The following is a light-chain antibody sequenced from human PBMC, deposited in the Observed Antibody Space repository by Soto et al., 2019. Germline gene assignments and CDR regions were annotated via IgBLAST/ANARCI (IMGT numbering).Light chain of an antibody. J-gene: IGLJ1*01. Sequence: QSALTQPASVSGSPGQSITISCTGTSSDVGSYNLVSWYQQHPGKATKLMIYEGSKRPSGVSNRFSGSKSGNTASLTIFGFQAEEGADYYCCSYEGISTSPNYFFETGTKVTVL. V-gene: IGLV2-23*01. CDR1: SSDVGSYNL. CDR2: EGS. CDR3: CSYEGISTSPNYF.